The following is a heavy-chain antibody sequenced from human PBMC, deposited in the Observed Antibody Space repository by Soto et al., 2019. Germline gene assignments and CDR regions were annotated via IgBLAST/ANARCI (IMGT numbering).Heavy chain of an antibody. D-gene: IGHD6-13*01. V-gene: IGHV1-46*03. CDR2: INPSRGGP. CDR1: AYTFTSYY. J-gene: IGHJ3*01. CDR3: TRSIITTAGTDAFDL. Sequence: QVQLVQSGAEVKKPGASVRVSCKASAYTFTSYYVHWVRQAPGQGPEWMGMINPSRGGPDYAQKFNGRVTMNRDTTTTTVYMDMSSMRSEDTAIYYCTRSIITTAGTDAFDLWGQGTLITVSS.